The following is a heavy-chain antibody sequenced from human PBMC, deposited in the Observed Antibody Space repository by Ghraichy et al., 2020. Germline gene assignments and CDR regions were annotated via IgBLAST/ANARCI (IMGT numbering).Heavy chain of an antibody. V-gene: IGHV4-59*01. CDR1: GGSIGSYY. J-gene: IGHJ6*02. CDR3: ARSEARSYYYYNGVDV. CDR2: IYYSGTT. Sequence: SETLSPTCTVSGGSIGSYYWSWIRQPPGKGLEWIGYIYYSGTTDYNPSLKSRVTMSVDSSRNQFSLKLKSVTAADTAVYYCARSEARSYYYYNGVDVWGQGTTVTVSS.